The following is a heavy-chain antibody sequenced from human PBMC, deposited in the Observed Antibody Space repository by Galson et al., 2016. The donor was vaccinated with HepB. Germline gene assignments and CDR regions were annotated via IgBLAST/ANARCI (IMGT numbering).Heavy chain of an antibody. Sequence: TLSLTCTVSGGSISSGGFYWSWIRQHPGKGLEWIGSISYNGTTYYSPSLKSRLTLSADTSKNEFSLNLSSVTAADTAMYYCAPRDILGWFDPWGQGTLVTVSS. CDR3: APRDILGWFDP. D-gene: IGHD3-16*01. J-gene: IGHJ5*02. CDR1: GGSISSGGFY. CDR2: ISYNGTT. V-gene: IGHV4-31*03.